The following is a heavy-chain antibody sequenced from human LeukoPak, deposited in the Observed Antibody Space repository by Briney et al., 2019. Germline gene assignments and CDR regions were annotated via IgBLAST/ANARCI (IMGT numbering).Heavy chain of an antibody. CDR3: AGYRGYFDY. Sequence: GGSLRLSCAASGFTFSSYGMHWVRQAPGKGLEWVAVISYDGSNKYYADSVKGRFTISRDNSKNTLYLQMNSLRAEDTAVYYCAGYRGYFDYWGQGTLVTVSS. CDR1: GFTFSSYG. D-gene: IGHD1-1*01. J-gene: IGHJ4*02. V-gene: IGHV3-30*03. CDR2: ISYDGSNK.